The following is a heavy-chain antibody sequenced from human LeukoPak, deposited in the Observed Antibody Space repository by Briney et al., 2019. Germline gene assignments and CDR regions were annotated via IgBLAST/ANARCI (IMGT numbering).Heavy chain of an antibody. D-gene: IGHD3-3*01. V-gene: IGHV3-30-3*01. CDR3: AREPKSDYDFWSGSLYYFDY. Sequence: GGSLRLSCAASGFTFSSYAMHWVRQAPGKGLEWVAVISYDGSNKYYADSVKGRFTISRDNSKNTLYLQMNSLRAEDTAVYYCAREPKSDYDFWSGSLYYFDYWGQETLVTVSS. CDR2: ISYDGSNK. J-gene: IGHJ4*02. CDR1: GFTFSSYA.